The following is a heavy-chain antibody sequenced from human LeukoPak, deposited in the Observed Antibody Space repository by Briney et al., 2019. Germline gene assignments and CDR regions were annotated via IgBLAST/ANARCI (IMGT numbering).Heavy chain of an antibody. CDR3: ARDPGSYYFDY. J-gene: IGHJ4*02. D-gene: IGHD1-26*01. CDR1: AFTVSSHY. V-gene: IGHV3-53*01. Sequence: GGSLRLSSAASAFTVSSHYVGWVRQAAGKGLEWVSVIYSGSSTYYADSVKGRFTSSRDNSKNTLYLQRNSLRAEDTAVYYCARDPGSYYFDYWGQGTLVTVSS. CDR2: IYSGSST.